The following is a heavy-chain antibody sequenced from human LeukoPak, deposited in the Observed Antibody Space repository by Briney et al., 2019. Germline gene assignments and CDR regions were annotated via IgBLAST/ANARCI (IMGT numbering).Heavy chain of an antibody. CDR1: GGSISSYY. J-gene: IGHJ4*02. CDR3: ARRSSWSPEEYYFDY. V-gene: IGHV4-59*08. Sequence: SETLSLTCTVSGGSISSYYWSWIRQPPGKGLEWIGYIYYSGSTNYNPSLKSRVTISVDTSKNQFSLKLSSVTAADTAVYYCARRSSWSPEEYYFDYWGQGTLVTVSS. CDR2: IYYSGST. D-gene: IGHD6-13*01.